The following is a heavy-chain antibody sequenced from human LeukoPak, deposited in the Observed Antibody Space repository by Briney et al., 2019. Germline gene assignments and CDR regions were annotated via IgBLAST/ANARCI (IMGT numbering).Heavy chain of an antibody. Sequence: GGSLRLSCAASGFTFSSYSMTWVRQAPGKGLEWVSSISSSSSYIYYADSVKGRFTISRHNSKNTLYLQMNSLRAEDTAVYYCARDSTDGVIPRELHPPFDYWGQGALVTVSS. J-gene: IGHJ4*02. D-gene: IGHD1-26*01. CDR2: ISSSSSYI. CDR3: ARDSTDGVIPRELHPPFDY. CDR1: GFTFSSYS. V-gene: IGHV3-21*04.